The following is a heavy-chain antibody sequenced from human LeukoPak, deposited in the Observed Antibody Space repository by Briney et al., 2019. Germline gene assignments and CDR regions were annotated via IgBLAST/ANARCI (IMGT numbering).Heavy chain of an antibody. D-gene: IGHD7-27*01. CDR3: AKDGGLWVSAHWGDS. CDR2: ITTSDGNT. Sequence: GGSLRLSCAASGFTFSSYTMSWVRQAPGRGLEWVSTITTSDGNTYYADSVKGRFTVSRDNSKNTLFLQMNSLRAEDTAVYYCAKDGGLWVSAHWGDSWGRGTLVTVSS. CDR1: GFTFSSYT. J-gene: IGHJ4*02. V-gene: IGHV3-23*01.